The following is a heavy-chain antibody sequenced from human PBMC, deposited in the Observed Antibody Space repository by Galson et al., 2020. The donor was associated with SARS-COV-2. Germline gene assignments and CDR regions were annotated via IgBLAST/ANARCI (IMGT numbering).Heavy chain of an antibody. CDR2: IIPILGIT. CDR3: ARDHDSRELASHYYGMDV. V-gene: IGHV1-69*04. J-gene: IGHJ6*02. Sequence: SVKVSCKASGGIFNSYTFTWVRQAPGQGLEWVGRIIPILGITNYAQKFQGRVTITADKSPRTAYMALSSLRSDDTAIYNCARDHDSRELASHYYGMDVWGQGTTVTVSS. D-gene: IGHD3-16*02. CDR1: GGIFNSYT.